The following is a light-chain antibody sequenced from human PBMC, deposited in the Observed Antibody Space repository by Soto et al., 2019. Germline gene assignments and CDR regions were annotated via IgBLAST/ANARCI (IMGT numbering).Light chain of an antibody. V-gene: IGKV1-39*01. CDR2: FAS. Sequence: DIQMTQSPSSLSASVGDRVTLTCRASQSITTYLNWYQQKPGKAPKLLISFASSLQSGVPSRFSGSGSGTDFILTISSLQPEDFATYYCQQSSSIPPTFGGGTKVDIK. CDR3: QQSSSIPPT. J-gene: IGKJ4*01. CDR1: QSITTY.